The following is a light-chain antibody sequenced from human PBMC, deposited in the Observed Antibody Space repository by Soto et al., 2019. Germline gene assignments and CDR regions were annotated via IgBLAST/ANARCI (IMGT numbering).Light chain of an antibody. J-gene: IGKJ1*01. V-gene: IGKV3-11*01. CDR2: GAS. Sequence: EIVLTQSPCTLSLSPGERATLSCRASQSVSNNYLAWYQQKPGQAPRLLIYGASNRATGIPDRFSGSGSGTDFTLTISDVQPEDFAVYYCHQRQSWPRTFGQGTKVDIK. CDR3: HQRQSWPRT. CDR1: QSVSNNY.